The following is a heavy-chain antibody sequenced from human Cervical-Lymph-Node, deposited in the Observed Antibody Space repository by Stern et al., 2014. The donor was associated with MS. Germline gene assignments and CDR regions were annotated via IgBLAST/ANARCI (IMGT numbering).Heavy chain of an antibody. J-gene: IGHJ4*02. CDR2: IWSDGSNP. Sequence: VQLVESGGGVVQPGKSLRLSCVASGFTFSGHGMHWVRQAPGKGLEWVAFIWSDGSNPSYADSVQGRFTIARDNLQNTLHLHMNNVTAADTARYYCARGRNVGVNYYFDYWGQGSLVTVSS. V-gene: IGHV3-33*01. CDR1: GFTFSGHG. D-gene: IGHD3-16*01. CDR3: ARGRNVGVNYYFDY.